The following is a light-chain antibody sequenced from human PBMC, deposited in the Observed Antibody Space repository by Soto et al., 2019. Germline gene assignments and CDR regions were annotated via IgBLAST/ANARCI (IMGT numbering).Light chain of an antibody. Sequence: EIVMTQSPATLSVSPGERATLSCRASQSITGNLTWYQQKPGQAPRLLIYDASTRATGIPARFSGNGSGTEFTLTISSLQSEDFAVYYCQQYGGSTYTFGQGTKVEIK. V-gene: IGKV3-15*01. CDR3: QQYGGSTYT. CDR1: QSITGN. J-gene: IGKJ2*01. CDR2: DAS.